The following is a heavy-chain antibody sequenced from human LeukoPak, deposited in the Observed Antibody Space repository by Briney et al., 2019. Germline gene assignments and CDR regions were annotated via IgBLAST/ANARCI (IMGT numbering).Heavy chain of an antibody. Sequence: GGSLRLSCAASGFTFSSYGMHWVRQAPGKGLERVAFIRYDGSNKCYADSVKGRFTTSRDNSKNTLYLQMNSLRAEDTAVYYCARGRGYSYGRDYFDYWGQGTLVTVSS. CDR1: GFTFSSYG. J-gene: IGHJ4*02. CDR2: IRYDGSNK. CDR3: ARGRGYSYGRDYFDY. D-gene: IGHD5-18*01. V-gene: IGHV3-30*02.